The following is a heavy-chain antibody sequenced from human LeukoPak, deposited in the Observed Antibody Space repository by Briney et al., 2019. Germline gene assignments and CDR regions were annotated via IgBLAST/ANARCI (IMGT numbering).Heavy chain of an antibody. CDR1: GFTVSSNY. CDR3: ARGSHYDILTGYEVEDY. CDR2: IYSGGST. V-gene: IGHV3-53*04. J-gene: IGHJ4*02. Sequence: GGSLRLSCAASGFTVSSNYMSWVRQAPGKGLEWVSVIYSGGSTYYADSVKGRFTISRHNSKNTLYLQMNSLRAEDTGVYYCARGSHYDILTGYEVEDYWGQGTLVTVSS. D-gene: IGHD3-9*01.